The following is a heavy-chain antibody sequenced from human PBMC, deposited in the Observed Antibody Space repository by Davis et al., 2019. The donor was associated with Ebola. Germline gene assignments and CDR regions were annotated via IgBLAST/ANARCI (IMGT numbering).Heavy chain of an antibody. D-gene: IGHD3-16*01. CDR1: GYTFTSHG. J-gene: IGHJ4*02. CDR2: ISAHNGNT. Sequence: ASVTVSCKASGYTFTSHGISCLRQAPRPGLQWMGWISAHNGNTNYAQKLQGRVTMTTDTSTSTAYMELRSLRSDDTAVYYCARDRGMITFGGTLDYWGQGTLVTVSS. CDR3: ARDRGMITFGGTLDY. V-gene: IGHV1-18*01.